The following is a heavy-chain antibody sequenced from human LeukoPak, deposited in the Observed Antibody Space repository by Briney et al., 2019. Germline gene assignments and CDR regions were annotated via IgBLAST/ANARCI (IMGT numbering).Heavy chain of an antibody. D-gene: IGHD3-16*01. Sequence: GGSLRLSCAASGFTFSSYWMNWVRQAPGKGLEWVANMNHDGSEKYQIDSVKGRFTISKDNAKNSLYLQMNSLRVEDTAIYYCVRYFYDSYTSSFRFDSWGQGTLVTVSS. J-gene: IGHJ5*01. CDR2: MNHDGSEK. V-gene: IGHV3-7*03. CDR3: VRYFYDSYTSSFRFDS. CDR1: GFTFSSYW.